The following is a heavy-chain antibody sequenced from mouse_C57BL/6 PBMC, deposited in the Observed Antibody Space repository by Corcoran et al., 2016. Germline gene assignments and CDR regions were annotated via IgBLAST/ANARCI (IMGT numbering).Heavy chain of an antibody. V-gene: IGHV1-18*01. D-gene: IGHD1-1*01. CDR2: INPNNGGT. CDR1: GYTFTAYN. J-gene: IGHJ1*03. Sequence: EVQLQQSGPELVKPGASVKIPCKASGYTFTAYNMDWVKQSHGKSLEWIGDINPNNGGTIYNQKFKGKATLTVDKSSSTAYMELRSLTSEDTAVYYCAREKYYYGSSLGYFDVWGTGTTVTVSS. CDR3: AREKYYYGSSLGYFDV.